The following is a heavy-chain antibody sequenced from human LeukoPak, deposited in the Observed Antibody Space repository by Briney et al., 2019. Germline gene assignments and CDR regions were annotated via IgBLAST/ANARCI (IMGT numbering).Heavy chain of an antibody. V-gene: IGHV3-23*01. D-gene: IGHD1-14*01. CDR1: GFTISSQA. J-gene: IGHJ4*02. CDR3: AKDAPGAGGFDY. CDR2: IGISDVDR. Sequence: GGSLRLSCAASGFTISSQAMSWVRQAPGKGLECVSTIGISDVDRHYADSVKGRFTISRDNSKNTLYLQMNSLRADGTAVYYCAKDAPGAGGFDYWGQGTLVTVSS.